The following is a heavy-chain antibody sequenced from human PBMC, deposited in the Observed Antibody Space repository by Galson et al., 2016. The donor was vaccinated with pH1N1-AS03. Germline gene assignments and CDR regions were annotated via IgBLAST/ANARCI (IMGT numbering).Heavy chain of an antibody. CDR3: ARDLGYGIKGYGFDN. CDR1: GFTFRIHE. CDR2: ISDSGGAR. Sequence: SLETLLCSLGFTFRIHEMNWVRQAPGKGLEWVAYISDSGGARYHADSVKGRFTISRDDASNSLYLQMNSLRAEDTAMYYCARDLGYGIKGYGFDNWGQGTLVTVSS. V-gene: IGHV3-48*03. D-gene: IGHD5-12*01. J-gene: IGHJ4*02.